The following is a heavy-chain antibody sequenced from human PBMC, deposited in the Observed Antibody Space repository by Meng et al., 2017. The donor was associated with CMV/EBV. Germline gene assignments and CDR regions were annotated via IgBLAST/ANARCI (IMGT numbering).Heavy chain of an antibody. J-gene: IGHJ4*02. CDR3: ARDPIAAAGNYFDY. CDR1: GFTFSSYA. CDR2: ISYDGSNK. Sequence: GGSLRPPCAASGFTFSSYAMHWVRQGPGKGLEWVAVISYDGSNKYYADSVKGRFTISRDNSKNTLYLQMNSLRAEDTAVYYCARDPIAAAGNYFDYWGQGTLVTVSS. V-gene: IGHV3-30-3*01. D-gene: IGHD6-13*01.